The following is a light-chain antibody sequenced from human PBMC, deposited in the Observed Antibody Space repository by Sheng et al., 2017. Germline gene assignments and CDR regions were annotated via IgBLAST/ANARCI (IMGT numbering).Light chain of an antibody. CDR3: QQYSAYPLT. Sequence: DIQLTQSPSSVSASVGDRVTITCRASEGIRRWLAWYQQKMGNAPKLLISAASTLQTAVPPRFSGSGSGTDFSLTISSLQPEDFATYYCQQYSAYPLTFGGGTKVEIK. CDR2: AAS. J-gene: IGKJ4*01. CDR1: EGIRRW. V-gene: IGKV1D-16*01.